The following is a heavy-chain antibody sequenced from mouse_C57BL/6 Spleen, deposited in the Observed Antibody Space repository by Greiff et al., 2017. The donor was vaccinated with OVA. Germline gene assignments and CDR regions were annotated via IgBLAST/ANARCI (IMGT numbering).Heavy chain of an antibody. D-gene: IGHD3-2*02. V-gene: IGHV5-17*01. CDR3: ARGDSSGDFAY. J-gene: IGHJ3*01. CDR2: ISRGSSTT. Sequence: EVQGVESGGGLVKPGGSLKLSCAASGFTFSDYGMHWVRQAPEKGLEWVAYISRGSSTTYYADNVKGRFTITRDNAKNSLFLQMTSMRSDDTARYYCARGDSSGDFAYWGQGTLVTVSA. CDR1: GFTFSDYG.